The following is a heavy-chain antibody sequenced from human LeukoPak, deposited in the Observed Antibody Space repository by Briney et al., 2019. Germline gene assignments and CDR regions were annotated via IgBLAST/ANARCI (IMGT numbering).Heavy chain of an antibody. V-gene: IGHV1-46*01. CDR1: GYTFTSYY. D-gene: IGHD2-15*01. J-gene: IGHJ6*02. CDR2: INPSGGST. Sequence: ASVKVSCKASGYTFTSYYMHWVRQAPGQGLEWMGIINPSGGSTSYAQKFQGRVTMTRDTSTSTVYMELSSLRSEDTAVYYCARDLPRSGGSNQDDGMDVWGQGTTVTVSS. CDR3: ARDLPRSGGSNQDDGMDV.